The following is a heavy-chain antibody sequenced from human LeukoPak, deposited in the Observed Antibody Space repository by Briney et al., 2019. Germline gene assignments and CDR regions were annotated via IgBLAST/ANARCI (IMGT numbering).Heavy chain of an antibody. Sequence: GGSLRLSCATSGFNFDRYTIHWVRQAPGKGLEWVSLAGWAGGTTFYSDSVKGRFTISRDNSKNTLYLQMNSLTVADTAVYHCTTEGGGSGWSTFDYWGQGTLVTVSS. CDR1: GFNFDRYT. CDR2: AGWAGGTT. D-gene: IGHD6-19*01. J-gene: IGHJ4*02. CDR3: TTEGGGSGWSTFDY. V-gene: IGHV3-43*01.